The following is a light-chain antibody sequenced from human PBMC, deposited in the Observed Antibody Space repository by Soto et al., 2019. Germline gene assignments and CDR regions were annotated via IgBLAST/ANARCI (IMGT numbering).Light chain of an antibody. V-gene: IGLV2-8*01. Sequence: QSALTQPPSASGSPGQSVTISCTGTSSDVGGYNYVSWYQQHPGKAPKLMIYEVSKRPSGVPDRFSGSKSDNTASLTVSGLQSEDEADYYCSSYAGSNNLVFGGGTQLTVL. CDR2: EVS. J-gene: IGLJ3*02. CDR3: SSYAGSNNLV. CDR1: SSDVGGYNY.